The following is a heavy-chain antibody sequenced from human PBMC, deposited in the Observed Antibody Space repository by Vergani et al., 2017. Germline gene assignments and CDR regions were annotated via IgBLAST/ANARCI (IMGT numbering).Heavy chain of an antibody. CDR2: INHRGST. CDR3: ARVQRLWLITQGSHPDYYYYMDV. D-gene: IGHD3-10*01. V-gene: IGHV4-34*01. Sequence: QVQLQQWGAGLLKPSETLSLTCAVYGGSFSAYYWSWIRQPPGKGLEWIGEINHRGSTNYNPSLKSRVTISVDTSKNQFSLKLSSVTAADTAVYYCARVQRLWLITQGSHPDYYYYMDVWGKGTTVTVSS. CDR1: GGSFSAYY. J-gene: IGHJ6*03.